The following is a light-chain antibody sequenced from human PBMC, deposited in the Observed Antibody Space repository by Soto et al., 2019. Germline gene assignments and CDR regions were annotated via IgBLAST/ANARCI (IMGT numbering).Light chain of an antibody. J-gene: IGKJ1*01. CDR1: QPISSW. CDR3: QQYENYWT. Sequence: QMTQSPPTLSASIGDRVTITCRASQPISSWLAWYHQKPGKAPKLLIYDASNLESGVPSRFSGSGSGTEFTLTISSLQPEDFGIYYCQQYENYWTFGQGTKVDIK. V-gene: IGKV1-5*01. CDR2: DAS.